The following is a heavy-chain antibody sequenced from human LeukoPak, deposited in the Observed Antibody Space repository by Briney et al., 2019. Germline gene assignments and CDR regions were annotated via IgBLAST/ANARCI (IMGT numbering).Heavy chain of an antibody. CDR2: IYYSGST. V-gene: IGHV4-38-2*01. CDR3: ARGYGSGSYFRNNWFDP. D-gene: IGHD3-10*01. CDR1: GYSISSGYY. J-gene: IGHJ5*02. Sequence: SETLSLTCPVSGYSISSGYYWGWIRQPPGKGLEWIGSIYYSGSTYYNPSLKSRVTISLDTSKNQFSLKLSSVTAADTAMYYCARGYGSGSYFRNNWFDPWGQGTLVTVSS.